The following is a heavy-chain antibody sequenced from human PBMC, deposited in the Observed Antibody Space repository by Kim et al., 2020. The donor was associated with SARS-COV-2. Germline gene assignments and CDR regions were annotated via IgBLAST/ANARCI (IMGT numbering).Heavy chain of an antibody. CDR1: GDSVSSNIAS. CDR3: ARAQWVLGTIAS. D-gene: IGHD1-26*01. V-gene: IGHV6-1*01. CDR2: TYYRSKWYN. Sequence: SQTLSLTCVISGDSVSSNIASWMWVRQSPSRGLEWLGRTYYRSKWYNEYAVSVKSRITINPDTSKNQFSLQLNSVTPEDTAMYYCARAQWVLGTIASWGQGTLVTVSS. J-gene: IGHJ5*01.